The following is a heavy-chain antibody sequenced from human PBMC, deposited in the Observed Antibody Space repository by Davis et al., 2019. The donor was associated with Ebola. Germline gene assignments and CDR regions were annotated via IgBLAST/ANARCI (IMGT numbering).Heavy chain of an antibody. CDR2: ISSHGQVT. D-gene: IGHD6-19*01. CDR1: GFTFYNYR. Sequence: PGGSLRLSCAASGFTFYNYRMHWVRQAPGKGLEWVAVISSHGQVTYYADSVKGRFTISRDNSKNSLYVQMNSLRTEDTAVYYCAREGGYCSDPNNCPPALAFDFWGQGTLVTVSS. J-gene: IGHJ4*02. CDR3: AREGGYCSDPNNCPPALAFDF. V-gene: IGHV3-30*03.